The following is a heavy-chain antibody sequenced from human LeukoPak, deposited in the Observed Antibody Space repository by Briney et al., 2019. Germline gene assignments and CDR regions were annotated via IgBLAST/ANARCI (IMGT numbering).Heavy chain of an antibody. V-gene: IGHV3-23*01. D-gene: IGHD3-10*01. CDR2: IRGSGGST. J-gene: IGHJ4*02. CDR1: GFTFSTYG. Sequence: GGSLRLSCAASGFTFSTYGMTWVRQAPGKGLEWVSTIRGSGGSTYYADSVKGRFTISRDNSKNTLYLQMNSLRAEDTAVYYCAKSGSGSYYDYWGQGTLVTVSS. CDR3: AKSGSGSYYDY.